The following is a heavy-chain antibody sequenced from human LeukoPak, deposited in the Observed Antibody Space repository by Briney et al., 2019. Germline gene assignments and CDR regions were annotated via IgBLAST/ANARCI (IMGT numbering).Heavy chain of an antibody. V-gene: IGHV3-23*01. Sequence: PGGSLGLSCAASGFTFSSYAMSWVRQAPGKGLEWVSAISGSGGSTYYADSVKGRFTISRDNSKNTLYLQMNSLRAEDTAVYYCARDTSGFGRFDTWGQGTLVTVSS. CDR1: GFTFSSYA. J-gene: IGHJ5*02. CDR2: ISGSGGST. CDR3: ARDTSGFGRFDT. D-gene: IGHD3-22*01.